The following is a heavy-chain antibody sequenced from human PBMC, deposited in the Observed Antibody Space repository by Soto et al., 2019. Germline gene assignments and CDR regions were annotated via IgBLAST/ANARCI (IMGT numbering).Heavy chain of an antibody. Sequence: ASVKVSCKASGYTFTSYGISWVRQAPGQGLEWMGWISAYNGNTNYVQKLQGRVTMTTDTSTSTAYMELRSLRSDDTAVYYCARDASITGTTPFVDYWGQGTLVTVSS. CDR1: GYTFTSYG. D-gene: IGHD1-20*01. CDR2: ISAYNGNT. V-gene: IGHV1-18*04. CDR3: ARDASITGTTPFVDY. J-gene: IGHJ4*02.